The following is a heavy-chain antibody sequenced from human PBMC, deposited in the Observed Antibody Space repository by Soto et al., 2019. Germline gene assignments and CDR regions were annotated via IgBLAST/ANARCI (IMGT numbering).Heavy chain of an antibody. Sequence: ASVKVSCKASGYTFTSYDISWVRQAPGQGLGWMGWISTYNGNTNYAQKLQGRVTMTTDTSTSTAYMELRSLRSDYTAVYYCARGFRVAATRWWFDPWGQGTLVTVSS. D-gene: IGHD2-15*01. V-gene: IGHV1-18*01. CDR1: GYTFTSYD. CDR3: ARGFRVAATRWWFDP. CDR2: ISTYNGNT. J-gene: IGHJ5*02.